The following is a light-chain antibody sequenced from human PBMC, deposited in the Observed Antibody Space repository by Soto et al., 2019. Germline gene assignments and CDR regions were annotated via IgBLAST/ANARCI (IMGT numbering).Light chain of an antibody. CDR3: SSYAGSSNV. V-gene: IGLV2-8*01. Sequence: QSVLTQPPSASGCPGQSVAISCTGTSSDVGGYNYVSWYQQHPGKAPKLMIYEVNKRPSGVPDRFSGSKSGNTASLTVSGLQAEDEADYYCSSYAGSSNVFGTGTKLTVL. J-gene: IGLJ1*01. CDR1: SSDVGGYNY. CDR2: EVN.